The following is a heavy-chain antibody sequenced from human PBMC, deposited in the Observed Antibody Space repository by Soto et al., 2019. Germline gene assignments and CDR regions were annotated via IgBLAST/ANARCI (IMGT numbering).Heavy chain of an antibody. CDR1: GGSFSGYY. Sequence: SETLSLTCAVYGGSFSGYYWSWIRQPPGKGLEWIGEINHSGSTNYNPSLKSRVTISVDTSKNQFSLKLSSVTAADTAVYYCARGRGRSFTHYHYGMDVWGQGTTVTVSS. V-gene: IGHV4-34*01. J-gene: IGHJ6*02. CDR3: ARGRGRSFTHYHYGMDV. CDR2: INHSGST. D-gene: IGHD3-10*01.